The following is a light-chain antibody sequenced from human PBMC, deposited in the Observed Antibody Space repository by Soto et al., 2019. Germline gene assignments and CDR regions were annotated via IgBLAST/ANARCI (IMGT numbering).Light chain of an antibody. V-gene: IGKV3-15*01. Sequence: EIVMTQSPDTLSVSPAERATLSCRASQSVGSNLAWYQKKPGQAPRLLILGASTRATGIPARFRGSGSGTEFTLTISSLRSEDFAVYYCQQCDNWWTFGQGTKVDIK. CDR1: QSVGSN. CDR2: GAS. CDR3: QQCDNWWT. J-gene: IGKJ1*01.